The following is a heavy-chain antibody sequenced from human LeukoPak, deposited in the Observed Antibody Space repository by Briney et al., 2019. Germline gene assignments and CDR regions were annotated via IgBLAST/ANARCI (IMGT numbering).Heavy chain of an antibody. CDR3: AKDPYRASSGLVDY. CDR1: GFTFSNYA. CDR2: ISGSGGTT. J-gene: IGHJ4*02. Sequence: GGSLRLSCATSGFTFSNYAVSWVRQAPGKGLEWVSSISGSGGTTYYADSVKGRFTISRDNSKDTLYLQMNSLRAEDTAVYYCAKDPYRASSGLVDYWGQGTLVTVSS. D-gene: IGHD5-12*01. V-gene: IGHV3-23*01.